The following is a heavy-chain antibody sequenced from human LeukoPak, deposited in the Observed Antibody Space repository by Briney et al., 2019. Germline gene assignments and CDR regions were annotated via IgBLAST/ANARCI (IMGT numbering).Heavy chain of an antibody. CDR2: IIPIFGTA. J-gene: IGHJ3*02. CDR3: ARVDYRVGDPVSNDAFDI. Sequence: SVKVSCKASGGTFSSYAISWVRQAPGQGLEWMGGIIPIFGTANYAQKFQGRVTITADESTSTAYMELSSLRSEDTAVYYCARVDYRVGDPVSNDAFDIWGQGTMVTVSS. V-gene: IGHV1-69*13. CDR1: GGTFSSYA. D-gene: IGHD4-17*01.